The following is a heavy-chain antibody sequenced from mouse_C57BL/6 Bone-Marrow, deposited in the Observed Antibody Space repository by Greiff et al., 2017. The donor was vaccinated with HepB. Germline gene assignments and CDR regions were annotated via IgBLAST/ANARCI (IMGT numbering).Heavy chain of an antibody. CDR3: ARSGGSSPYAMDY. CDR2: IDPSDSYT. CDR1: GYTFTSYW. V-gene: IGHV1-50*01. D-gene: IGHD1-1*01. J-gene: IGHJ4*01. Sequence: VQLQQPGAELVKPGASVKLSCKASGYTFTSYWMQWVKQRPGQGLEWIGEIDPSDSYTNYNQKFKGKATLTVDTSSRTAYMQLSSLTSEDSAVYYCARSGGSSPYAMDYWGQGTSVTVSS.